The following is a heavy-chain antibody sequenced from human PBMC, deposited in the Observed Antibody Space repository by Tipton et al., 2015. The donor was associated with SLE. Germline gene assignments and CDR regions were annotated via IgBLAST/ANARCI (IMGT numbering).Heavy chain of an antibody. V-gene: IGHV4-4*07. J-gene: IGHJ3*02. CDR1: GVSISSSY. D-gene: IGHD2/OR15-2a*01. Sequence: TLSLTCNVSGVSISSSYWIWIRQPAGKGLEWIGRIYTSGATDDNPSLKSRVTMSVDMSKNQIFLKMTSVTAADSAVYFCARVWLNNAFDIWGQGTRVTVSS. CDR3: ARVWLNNAFDI. CDR2: IYTSGAT.